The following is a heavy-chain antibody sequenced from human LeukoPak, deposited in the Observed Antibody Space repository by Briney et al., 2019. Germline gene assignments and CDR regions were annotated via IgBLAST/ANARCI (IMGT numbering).Heavy chain of an antibody. CDR1: GFTFSSYS. Sequence: PGGSLRLPCAASGFTFSSYSMNWVRQAPGKGLEWVSYISSSSSTIYYADSVKGRFTISRDNAKNSLYLQMNSLRDEDTAVYYCARMGVFQLWLLDAFDIWGQGTMVTVSS. CDR3: ARMGVFQLWLLDAFDI. J-gene: IGHJ3*02. CDR2: ISSSSSTI. V-gene: IGHV3-48*02. D-gene: IGHD5-18*01.